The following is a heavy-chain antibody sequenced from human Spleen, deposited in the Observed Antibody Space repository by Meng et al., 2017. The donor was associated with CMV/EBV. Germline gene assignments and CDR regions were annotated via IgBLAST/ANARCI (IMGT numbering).Heavy chain of an antibody. CDR3: AVPGYSSGWYR. CDR2: INHSGST. CDR1: GGSISSSSYF. Sequence: SETLSLTCTVSGGSISSSSYFWSWIRQPPGKGLEWIGEINHSGSTNYNPSLKSRVTISVDTSKNQFSLKLSSVTAADTAVYYCAVPGYSSGWYRWGQGTLVTVSS. J-gene: IGHJ4*02. D-gene: IGHD6-19*01. V-gene: IGHV4-39*07.